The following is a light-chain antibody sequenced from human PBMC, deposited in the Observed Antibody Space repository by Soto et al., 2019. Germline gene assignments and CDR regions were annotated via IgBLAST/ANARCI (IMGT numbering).Light chain of an antibody. Sequence: ETVLTQSPGTLSLSRGDRATLSCRASQSVSNNYLPWYQQKPGQAPRLLIVDASTRATGIPDRFSGRGSGTDFTLTISRLEPEDFAVYYCQTYGGSHPQTFGQGTKVEMK. J-gene: IGKJ1*01. CDR2: DAS. CDR3: QTYGGSHPQT. V-gene: IGKV3-20*01. CDR1: QSVSNNY.